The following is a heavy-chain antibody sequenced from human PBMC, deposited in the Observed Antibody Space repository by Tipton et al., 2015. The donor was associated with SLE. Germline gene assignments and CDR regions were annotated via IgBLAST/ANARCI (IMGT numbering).Heavy chain of an antibody. Sequence: TLSLTCAVSSGSISSSDWWSWVRQPPGKGLEWIGEIYRSGSATYNPSLKSRVTISMDKSKDQFSLNLASVTPADTAVYYCARNGFSSLDSWGQRTLVNVS. J-gene: IGHJ4*02. V-gene: IGHV4-4*02. CDR1: SGSISSSDW. D-gene: IGHD3/OR15-3a*01. CDR2: IYRSGSA. CDR3: ARNGFSSLDS.